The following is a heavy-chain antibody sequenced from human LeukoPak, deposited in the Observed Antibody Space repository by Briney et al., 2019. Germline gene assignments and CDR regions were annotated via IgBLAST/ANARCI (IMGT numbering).Heavy chain of an antibody. CDR1: GGSLSSSSYY. CDR2: IYYSEST. V-gene: IGHV4-39*01. D-gene: IGHD3-16*01. J-gene: IGHJ6*03. CDR3: ARQAADRWGYYYMDV. Sequence: PSETLSLTCTVSGGSLSSSSYYWGWIRQPPGKGLEWIGIIYYSESTYYNPSLQSRVTISVDTSKNQFSLKLSSVTAADTAVYYWARQAADRWGYYYMDVWGKGTTVTISS.